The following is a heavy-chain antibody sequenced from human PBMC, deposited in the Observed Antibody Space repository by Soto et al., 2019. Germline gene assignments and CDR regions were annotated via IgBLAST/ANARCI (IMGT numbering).Heavy chain of an antibody. CDR3: ARDRYYYDSSGYYVVSVYGMDV. CDR1: GYTFTGYY. Sequence: ASVKVSCKASGYTFTGYYMHWVRQAPGQGLEWMGWINPNSGGTNYAQKFQGRVTMTRHTSISTAYMELSRLRSDDTAVYYCARDRYYYDSSGYYVVSVYGMDVWGQGTTVTVSS. J-gene: IGHJ6*02. CDR2: INPNSGGT. V-gene: IGHV1-2*02. D-gene: IGHD3-22*01.